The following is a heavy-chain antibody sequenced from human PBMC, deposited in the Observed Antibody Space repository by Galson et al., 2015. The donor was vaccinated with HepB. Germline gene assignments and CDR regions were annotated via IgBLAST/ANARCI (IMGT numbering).Heavy chain of an antibody. Sequence: SVKVSCKASGYTFTNYAMNWLRQAPGQGPEWMGWININTGNTTYAQGFTGRFVFSLDTSVSTAYLQISSLKAEDTAVYYCARGPSSLMDVWGQGTTVAVSS. V-gene: IGHV7-4-1*02. CDR2: ININTGNT. J-gene: IGHJ6*02. CDR1: GYTFTNYA. CDR3: ARGPSSLMDV.